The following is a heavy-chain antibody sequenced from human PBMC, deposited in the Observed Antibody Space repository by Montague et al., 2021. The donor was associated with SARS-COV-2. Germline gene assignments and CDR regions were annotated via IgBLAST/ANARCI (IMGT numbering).Heavy chain of an antibody. D-gene: IGHD2-15*01. J-gene: IGHJ6*02. V-gene: IGHV4-4*02. Sequence: SETLSLTCVVSGGSINSSNWWSLVRQPPGKGLEWIGEIYHWGSTNYNPPLKSRVTISIDKSTNQLSLKLSSVTAADTAVYYWARFLGFCSGANCYSPGMDVWGRGTTVTVSS. CDR3: ARFLGFCSGANCYSPGMDV. CDR2: IYHWGST. CDR1: GGSINSSNW.